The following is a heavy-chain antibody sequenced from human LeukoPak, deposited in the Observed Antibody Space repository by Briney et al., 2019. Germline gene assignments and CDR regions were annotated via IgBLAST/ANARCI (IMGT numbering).Heavy chain of an antibody. Sequence: SETLSLTCTVSGGAIGRSSYYWGCIRQPPGTCLGWIGSIYYSGSTYYNPSLKSRVTISVDTSKNQFSLKLSSVTAADTAVYYCARLHMAAAGKGDPKHNWFDPWGQGTLVTVSS. CDR2: IYYSGST. D-gene: IGHD6-13*01. V-gene: IGHV4-39*01. CDR1: GGAIGRSSYY. CDR3: ARLHMAAAGKGDPKHNWFDP. J-gene: IGHJ5*02.